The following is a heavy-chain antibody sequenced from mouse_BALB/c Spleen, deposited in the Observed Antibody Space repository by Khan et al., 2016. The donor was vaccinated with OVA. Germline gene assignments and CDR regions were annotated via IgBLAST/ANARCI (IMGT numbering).Heavy chain of an antibody. J-gene: IGHJ1*01. CDR1: GDSITSGY. CDR2: IDYSGYT. CDR3: VRWPPYYDNNVGWYFDV. V-gene: IGHV3-8*02. Sequence: EVQLQESGPSLVKPSQTLSLTCSVTGDSITSGYWNWIRKFPGTKLEFMGYIDYSGYTSYNPSLKSRFSITRDTSKNQFYLKLNSVTTEDTATYYCVRWPPYYDNNVGWYFDVWGAGTTVTVSS. D-gene: IGHD2-10*01.